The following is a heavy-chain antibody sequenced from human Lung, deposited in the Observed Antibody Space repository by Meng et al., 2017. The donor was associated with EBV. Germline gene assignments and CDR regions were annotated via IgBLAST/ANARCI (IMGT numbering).Heavy chain of an antibody. CDR1: GGTFRSDA. Sequence: QVQLVQSGAEVKKPGSSVKVPCKTSGGTFRSDAISWVRQAPGQGLEWMGGLIPMSDAPHYAQKFQGRVTITADESTSTHYMDLSGLRSEDTAVYYCASESGRGFTPDYWGQGTLVTVSS. CDR3: ASESGRGFTPDY. V-gene: IGHV1-69*01. D-gene: IGHD3-10*01. J-gene: IGHJ4*02. CDR2: LIPMSDAP.